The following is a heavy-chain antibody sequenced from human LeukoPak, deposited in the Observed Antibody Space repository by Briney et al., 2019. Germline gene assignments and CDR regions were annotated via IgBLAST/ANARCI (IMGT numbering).Heavy chain of an antibody. J-gene: IGHJ5*02. D-gene: IGHD2-15*01. CDR2: INPNSGGT. CDR1: GYTFADYF. Sequence: GASVKVSCKASGYTFADYFITWVRQAPGQGLEWMGWINPNSGGTNYAQKFQGRVTMTRDTSISTAYMELSRLRSDDTAVYYCARILPPIVVVVAASSGNWFDPWGQGTLVTVSS. V-gene: IGHV1-2*02. CDR3: ARILPPIVVVVAASSGNWFDP.